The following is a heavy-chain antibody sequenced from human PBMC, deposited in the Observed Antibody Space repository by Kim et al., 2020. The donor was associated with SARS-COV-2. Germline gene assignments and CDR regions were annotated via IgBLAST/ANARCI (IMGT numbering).Heavy chain of an antibody. V-gene: IGHV3-33*06. J-gene: IGHJ4*02. Sequence: GGSLRLSCAASGFTFSSYGMHWVRQAPGKGLEWVAVIWYDGSSKSYADSVKGRFTISRDNSKNTLYLQMNSLRAEDTAVYYCAKATPAHIAAYYFDYWGQGTLVTVSS. CDR3: AKATPAHIAAYYFDY. D-gene: IGHD6-13*01. CDR2: IWYDGSSK. CDR1: GFTFSSYG.